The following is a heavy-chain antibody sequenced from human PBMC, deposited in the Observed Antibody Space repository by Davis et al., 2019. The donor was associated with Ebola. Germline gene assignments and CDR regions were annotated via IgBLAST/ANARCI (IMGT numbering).Heavy chain of an antibody. CDR3: ARFDDYIWGSYRDAFDI. Sequence: PSETLSLTCTVSGGSISSGDYYWSWIRQPPGKGLEWIGYIYYSGSTYYNPSLKSRVTISVHKSKNQFSLKLSSVTAADTAVYYCARFDDYIWGSYRDAFDIWGQGTMVTVSS. D-gene: IGHD3-16*02. CDR1: GGSISSGDYY. CDR2: IYYSGST. J-gene: IGHJ3*02. V-gene: IGHV4-30-4*01.